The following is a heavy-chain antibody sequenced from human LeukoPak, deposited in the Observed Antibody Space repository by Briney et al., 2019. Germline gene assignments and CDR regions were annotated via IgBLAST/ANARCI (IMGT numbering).Heavy chain of an antibody. V-gene: IGHV3-23*01. Sequence: PGGSLRPSCAASGFTFSSYGMSWVRQAPGKGLEWVSAISGSGGSTYYADSVKGRFTISRDNSKNTLYLQMNSLGAEDTAVYYCAKTVGASTFYYYMDVWGKGTTVTVTS. CDR3: AKTVGASTFYYYMDV. D-gene: IGHD1-26*01. CDR2: ISGSGGST. J-gene: IGHJ6*03. CDR1: GFTFSSYG.